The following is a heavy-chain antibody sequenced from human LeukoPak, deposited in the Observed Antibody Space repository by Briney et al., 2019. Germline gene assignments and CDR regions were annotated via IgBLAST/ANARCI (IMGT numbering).Heavy chain of an antibody. J-gene: IGHJ4*02. CDR1: GFTFSSHA. CDR2: ISGSDGTT. V-gene: IGHV3-23*01. Sequence: PGGSLRLSCAASGFTFSSHAMSWVSQAPGKGPEWVSGISGSDGTTHYADSVKGRFTISRDNSKNTLSLQMHSLRAEDAAVYYCAKRLWSTSGAYSPFDYWGQGTLVTVFS. CDR3: AKRLWSTSGAYSPFDY. D-gene: IGHD3-10*01.